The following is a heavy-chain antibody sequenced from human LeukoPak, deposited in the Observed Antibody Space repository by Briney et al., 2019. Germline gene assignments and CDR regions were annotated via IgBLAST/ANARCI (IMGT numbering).Heavy chain of an antibody. Sequence: PGGSLRLSCAASGFTFSNYEMNWVRLAPGKGLEWVSDISSSGSTIYYADSVKGRFTISRDNAKNSLYLQMNSLRAEDTAVYHCVRAGAMTRIDGFDPWGQGTLVTVSS. J-gene: IGHJ5*02. CDR3: VRAGAMTRIDGFDP. CDR2: ISSSGSTI. D-gene: IGHD1/OR15-1a*01. V-gene: IGHV3-48*03. CDR1: GFTFSNYE.